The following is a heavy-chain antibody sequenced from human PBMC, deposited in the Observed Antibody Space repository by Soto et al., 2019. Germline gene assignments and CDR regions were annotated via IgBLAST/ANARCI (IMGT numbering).Heavy chain of an antibody. D-gene: IGHD5-18*01. CDR3: ARGVGSYGPTMGT. V-gene: IGHV4-34*01. Sequence: SETLSLTCAVYGGSFSGYYWSWIRQPPGKGLEWIGEINHSGSTNYNPSLKSRVTISVDTSKNQFSLKLSSVTAADTAVYYCARGVGSYGPTMGTWGQGTLVTVSS. CDR2: INHSGST. J-gene: IGHJ5*02. CDR1: GGSFSGYY.